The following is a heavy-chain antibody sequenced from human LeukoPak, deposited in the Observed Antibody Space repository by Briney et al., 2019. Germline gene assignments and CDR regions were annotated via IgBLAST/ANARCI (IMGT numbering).Heavy chain of an antibody. J-gene: IGHJ4*02. Sequence: GGSLRLSCAASGFTFSSYAMSWVRQAPGKGLEWVSAISGSGGSTYYADSVKGRFTISRDNSKNTLYLQMNSLGAEDTAVYYCARGAHKRDDYGGFFDYWGQGTLVTVSS. D-gene: IGHD4/OR15-4a*01. V-gene: IGHV3-23*01. CDR1: GFTFSSYA. CDR3: ARGAHKRDDYGGFFDY. CDR2: ISGSGGST.